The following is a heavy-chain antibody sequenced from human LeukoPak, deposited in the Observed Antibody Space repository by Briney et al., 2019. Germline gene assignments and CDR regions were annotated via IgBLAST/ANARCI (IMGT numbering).Heavy chain of an antibody. CDR1: GFTFSSYE. CDR3: AKLGATTRGFDY. V-gene: IGHV3-48*03. J-gene: IGHJ4*02. CDR2: ISSSGSTI. D-gene: IGHD1-26*01. Sequence: GGSLRLSCAASGFTFSSYEMNWVRQAPGKGLEWVSYISSSGSTIYYADSVKGRFTISRDNAKNSLYLQMNSLRAEDTAAYYCAKLGATTRGFDYWGQGTLVTVSS.